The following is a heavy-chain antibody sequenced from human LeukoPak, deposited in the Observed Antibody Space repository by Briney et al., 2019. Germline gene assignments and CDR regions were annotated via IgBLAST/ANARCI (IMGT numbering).Heavy chain of an antibody. D-gene: IGHD3-9*01. Sequence: GGSLRLSCAASGFPLSSYAMSWVRQASGKGLEWVSAISGSGGSTYYADSVKGRFTISRDNSKNTLYLQMNSLRAEDTAVYYCAKVFFDWLDYYYYMDVWGKGTTVTVSS. CDR1: GFPLSSYA. V-gene: IGHV3-23*01. CDR3: AKVFFDWLDYYYYMDV. J-gene: IGHJ6*03. CDR2: ISGSGGST.